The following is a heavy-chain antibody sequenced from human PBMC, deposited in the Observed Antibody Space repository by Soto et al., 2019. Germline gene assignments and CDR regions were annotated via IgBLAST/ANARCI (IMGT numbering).Heavy chain of an antibody. CDR2: ISGSGGST. J-gene: IGHJ5*02. V-gene: IGHV3-23*01. CDR1: GFTFSSYA. D-gene: IGHD3-10*01. Sequence: GGSLRLSCAASGFTFSSYAMSWVRQAPGKGLEWVSAISGSGGSTYYADSVKGRFTISGDNSKNTLYLQMNGLIAEDTAVYYCAKDRSYYYGSGRQPFDPWGQGTLVTVSS. CDR3: AKDRSYYYGSGRQPFDP.